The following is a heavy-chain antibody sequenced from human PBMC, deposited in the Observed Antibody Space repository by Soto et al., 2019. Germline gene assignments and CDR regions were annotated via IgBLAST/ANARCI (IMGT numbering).Heavy chain of an antibody. CDR1: GGSIISDY. CDR2: ISYSGST. V-gene: IGHV4-59*01. Sequence: SETLSLTCTVSGGSIISDYWSWIRQPPGKGLEWIGYISYSGSTNYNPSLKSLVTISVDTSNNPFSLKLFSVTAADTAVYYCARVLSPSSLFDYWGQGTLVPVSS. CDR3: ARVLSPSSLFDY. J-gene: IGHJ4*02.